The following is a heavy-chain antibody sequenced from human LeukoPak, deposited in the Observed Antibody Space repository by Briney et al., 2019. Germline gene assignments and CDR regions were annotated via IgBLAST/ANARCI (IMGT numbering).Heavy chain of an antibody. D-gene: IGHD2-2*01. CDR3: AREGILGYCSSTSCYQWNWFDP. J-gene: IGHJ5*02. Sequence: GGSLRLSCAASGXTFSSYWMSWVRQAPGKGLEWVANIKQDGSEKYYVDSVKGRFTISRDNAKNSLYLQMNSLRAEDTAVYYCAREGILGYCSSTSCYQWNWFDPWGQGTLVTVSS. CDR2: IKQDGSEK. CDR1: GXTFSSYW. V-gene: IGHV3-7*05.